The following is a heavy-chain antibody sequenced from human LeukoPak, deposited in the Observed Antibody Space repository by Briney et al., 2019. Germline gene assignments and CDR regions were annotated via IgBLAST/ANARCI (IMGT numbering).Heavy chain of an antibody. CDR2: IIPILGIA. D-gene: IGHD5-12*01. J-gene: IGHJ5*02. CDR3: ARGRGREVNWFDP. V-gene: IGHV1-69*04. CDR1: GGTFSSYA. Sequence: SVKVSCKASGGTFSSYAISWVRQAPGQGLEWVGRIIPILGIANYAQKFQGRVTITADKSTSTAYMELSSLRSEDTAVYYCARGRGREVNWFDPWGQGTLVTVSS.